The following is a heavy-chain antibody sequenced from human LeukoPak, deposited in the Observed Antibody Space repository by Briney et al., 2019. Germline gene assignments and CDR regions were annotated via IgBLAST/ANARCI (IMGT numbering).Heavy chain of an antibody. CDR3: ARDARRYCSSTSCHPDY. V-gene: IGHV1-18*01. D-gene: IGHD2-2*01. CDR1: GYTFTSYG. CDR2: ISAYNGNT. Sequence: ASVKVSFKASGYTFTSYGISWVRQAPGQGLEWMGWISAYNGNTNYAQKLQGRVTMTTDTSTSTAYMELRSLRSDDTAVYYCARDARRYCSSTSCHPDYWGQGTLVTVSS. J-gene: IGHJ4*02.